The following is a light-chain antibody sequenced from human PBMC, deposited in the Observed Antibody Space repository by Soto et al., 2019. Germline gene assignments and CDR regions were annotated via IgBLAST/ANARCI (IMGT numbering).Light chain of an antibody. V-gene: IGKV3-15*01. J-gene: IGKJ5*01. Sequence: EIVMTQSPATLSVSPGERATLSCRAIQRVSNNLAWYQQKPGQAPRLLIYGASTRATGIPARFSGSGSGTEFTLTISSLRSEDFAVYYCQQYNNWPPPITFGQGTRLEIK. CDR3: QQYNNWPPPIT. CDR1: QRVSNN. CDR2: GAS.